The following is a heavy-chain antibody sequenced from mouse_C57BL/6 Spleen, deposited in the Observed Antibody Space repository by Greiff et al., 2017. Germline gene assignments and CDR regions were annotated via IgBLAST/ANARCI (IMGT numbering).Heavy chain of an antibody. D-gene: IGHD2-4*01. CDR1: GYSITSGYY. V-gene: IGHV3-6*01. Sequence: VQLKQSGPGLVKPSQSLSLTCSVTGYSITSGYYWNWIRQFPGNKLEWMGYISYDGSNNYNPSLKNRSSITRDTSKNQFFLKLNSVTTEDTATYYCAREGDYDDGYYAMDYWGQGTSVTVSS. CDR2: ISYDGSN. CDR3: AREGDYDDGYYAMDY. J-gene: IGHJ4*01.